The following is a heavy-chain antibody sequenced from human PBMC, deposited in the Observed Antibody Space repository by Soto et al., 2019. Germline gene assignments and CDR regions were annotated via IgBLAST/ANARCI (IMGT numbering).Heavy chain of an antibody. V-gene: IGHV1-46*01. Sequence: ASVKVSCKASGYTFTSYYMHWVRQAPGQGLEWMGIINPSGGSTSYAQKFQGRVTMTRDNSKNTLYLQMNSLRAEDTAVYYCAKKTYDILTALGYWGQGTLVTVSS. CDR2: INPSGGST. CDR1: GYTFTSYY. CDR3: AKKTYDILTALGY. D-gene: IGHD3-9*01. J-gene: IGHJ4*02.